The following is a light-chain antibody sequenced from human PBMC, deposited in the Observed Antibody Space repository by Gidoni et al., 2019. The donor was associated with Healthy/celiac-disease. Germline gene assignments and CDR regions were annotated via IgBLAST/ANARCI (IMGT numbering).Light chain of an antibody. CDR3: QQSYSTPGT. Sequence: DHQITQSPYSLSASVGDKVTITCRASQSITSYLNWYQQKPGKAPKLLIYAASSLQSGVPSRFSGSGSGTDFTLTISSLQPEDFATYYCQQSYSTPGTFGQGTKVEIK. CDR1: QSITSY. CDR2: AAS. J-gene: IGKJ1*01. V-gene: IGKV1-39*01.